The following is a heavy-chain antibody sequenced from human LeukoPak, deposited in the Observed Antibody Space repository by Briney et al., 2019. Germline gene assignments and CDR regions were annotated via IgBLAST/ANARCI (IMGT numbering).Heavy chain of an antibody. J-gene: IGHJ3*02. V-gene: IGHV1-8*01. D-gene: IGHD6-13*01. CDR2: MNPNSGNT. CDR3: ASGSWYDGEDAFDI. CDR1: GYTFTSYD. Sequence: ASVKVSCKASGYTFTSYDINWVRQAAGQGLEWMGWMNPNSGNTGYAQKFQGRVTMTRNTSISTAYMELSSLRSEDTAVYYCASGSWYDGEDAFDIWGQGTMVTVSS.